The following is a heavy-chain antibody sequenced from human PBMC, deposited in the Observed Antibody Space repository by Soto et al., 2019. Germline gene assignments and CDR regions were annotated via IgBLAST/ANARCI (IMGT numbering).Heavy chain of an antibody. V-gene: IGHV4-4*02. D-gene: IGHD1-26*01. J-gene: IGHJ4*02. Sequence: QVQLQESGPGLVKPSGTLSLTCAVFGGSISNSNWWTWVRQPPGKGLDWIGEIFHSGSTNYISSLMGRVTISVDKANNQFSLKLSSVTAADTAVYYCAHRPIVGAAIWGQGTLVTVSS. CDR1: GGSISNSNW. CDR2: IFHSGST. CDR3: AHRPIVGAAI.